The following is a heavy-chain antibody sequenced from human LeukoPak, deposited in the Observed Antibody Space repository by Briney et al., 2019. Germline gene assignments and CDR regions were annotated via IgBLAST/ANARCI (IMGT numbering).Heavy chain of an antibody. CDR2: IYYSGST. V-gene: IGHV4-39*07. J-gene: IGHJ6*02. Sequence: PSETLSLTCTVSGGSISSYYWGWIRQPPGKGLEWIGSIYYSGSTYYNPSLKSRVTISVDTSKNQFSLKLSSVTAADTAAYYCAGLAVTKDYGMDVWGQGTTVTVSS. CDR1: GGSISSYY. CDR3: AGLAVTKDYGMDV. D-gene: IGHD4-17*01.